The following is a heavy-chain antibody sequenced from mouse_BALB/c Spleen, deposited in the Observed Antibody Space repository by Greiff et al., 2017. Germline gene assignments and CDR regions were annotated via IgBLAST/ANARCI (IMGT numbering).Heavy chain of an antibody. Sequence: EVQLQQSGTVLARPGASVKMSCKASGYSFTSYWMHWVKQRPGQGLEWIGAIYPGNSDTSYNQKFKGKAKLTAVTSASTAYMELSSLTNEDSAVYYCTSSHYYGSSLEVFDYWGQGTTLTVSA. D-gene: IGHD1-1*01. CDR2: IYPGNSDT. CDR3: TSSHYYGSSLEVFDY. CDR1: GYSFTSYW. J-gene: IGHJ2*01. V-gene: IGHV1-5*01.